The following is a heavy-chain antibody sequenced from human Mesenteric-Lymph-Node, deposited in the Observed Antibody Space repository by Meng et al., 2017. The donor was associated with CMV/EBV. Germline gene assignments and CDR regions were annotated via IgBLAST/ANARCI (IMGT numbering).Heavy chain of an antibody. CDR2: ISGSGGST. V-gene: IGHV3-23*01. J-gene: IGHJ6*02. Sequence: GGSLRLSCAASGFTVSSDYMSWVRQAPGKGLEWVSAISGSGGSTYYADSVKGRFTISRDNSKNTLYLQMNSLRAEDTAVYYCAKGLIGYCSSTSCYTSYYYGMDVWGQGTTVTVSS. CDR1: GFTVSSDY. CDR3: AKGLIGYCSSTSCYTSYYYGMDV. D-gene: IGHD2-2*02.